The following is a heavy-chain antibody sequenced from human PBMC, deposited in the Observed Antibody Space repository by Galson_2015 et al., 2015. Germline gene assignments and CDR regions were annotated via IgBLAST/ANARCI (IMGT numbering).Heavy chain of an antibody. V-gene: IGHV3-9*01. J-gene: IGHJ5*02. CDR1: GFTFDDYA. CDR2: ISWNSGSI. CDR3: ARGLNYYDSSGSYWFDP. Sequence: SLRLSCAASGFTFDDYAMHWVRQAPGKGLEWVSGISWNSGSIGYADSVKGRFTISRDNAKNSLYLQMNSLRAEDTAVYYCARGLNYYDSSGSYWFDPWGQGTLVTVSS. D-gene: IGHD3-22*01.